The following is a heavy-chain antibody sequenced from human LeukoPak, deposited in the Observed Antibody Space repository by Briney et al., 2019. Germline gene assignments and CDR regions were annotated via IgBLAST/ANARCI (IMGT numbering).Heavy chain of an antibody. D-gene: IGHD3-22*01. CDR2: IFYSGST. Sequence: SETLSLTCTVSGGSISSYYWSWMRDPPGEGLECIGYIFYSGSTNHTPPLKSRVTISVHTSKQQFSLKLNSITAAAPAVYYCARQGGYYFDPFDMGGQGTMVTVSS. CDR1: GGSISSYY. V-gene: IGHV4-59*08. CDR3: ARQGGYYFDPFDM. J-gene: IGHJ3*02.